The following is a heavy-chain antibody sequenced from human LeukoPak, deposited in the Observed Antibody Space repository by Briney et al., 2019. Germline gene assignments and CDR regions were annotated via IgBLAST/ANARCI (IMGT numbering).Heavy chain of an antibody. CDR2: ISAYNGDT. Sequence: ASVKVSCKASDYTFRSYGITWVRQAPGQGLEWMGWISAYNGDTNNAQKFQGRVTMTTDTTTSTAYMELRSLRSDDTAVYYCARMNYDRSHTYYYFDYWGQGTLVTVSS. V-gene: IGHV1-18*01. CDR3: ARMNYDRSHTYYYFDY. J-gene: IGHJ4*02. D-gene: IGHD3-22*01. CDR1: DYTFRSYG.